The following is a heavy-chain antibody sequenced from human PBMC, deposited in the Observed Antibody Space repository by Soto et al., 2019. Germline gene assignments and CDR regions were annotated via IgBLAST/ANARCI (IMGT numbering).Heavy chain of an antibody. J-gene: IGHJ4*02. CDR2: INPNSGGT. V-gene: IGHV1-2*04. Sequence: ASVKVSCKASGYTFTGYYMHWVRQAPGQGLERMGWINPNSGGTNYAQKFQGWVTMTRDTSISTAYMELSRLRSDDTAVYYCARGPPLYGSGRNCRDYWCQGTVVTVSS. CDR1: GYTFTGYY. CDR3: ARGPPLYGSGRNCRDY. D-gene: IGHD3-10*01.